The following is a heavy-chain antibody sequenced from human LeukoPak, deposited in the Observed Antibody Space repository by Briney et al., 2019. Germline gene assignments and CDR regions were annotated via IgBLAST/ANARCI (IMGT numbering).Heavy chain of an antibody. CDR2: ISYDGSNK. CDR1: GFTFSSYG. Sequence: PGRSLRLSCAASGFTFSSYGMHWVRQAPGKGLEWVAVISYDGSNKYYADSVKGRFTISRDNSKNTLYLQMNSLRAEDTAVYYCARDDAYSSSYDYWGQGTLVTVSS. J-gene: IGHJ4*02. D-gene: IGHD6-13*01. CDR3: ARDDAYSSSYDY. V-gene: IGHV3-30*03.